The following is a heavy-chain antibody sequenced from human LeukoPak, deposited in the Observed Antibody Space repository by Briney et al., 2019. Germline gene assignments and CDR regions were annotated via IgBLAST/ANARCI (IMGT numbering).Heavy chain of an antibody. Sequence: GGSLRLSCAASGFTFSSYTMNWVRQAPGKGLDWVSSISSSSSYIFYADSVKGRFTISRDNAKNSLYLQMNSLRAEDTALYYCARGVLAARPNWFDPWGQGTLVSVSS. V-gene: IGHV3-21*01. CDR2: ISSSSSYI. J-gene: IGHJ5*02. D-gene: IGHD6-6*01. CDR1: GFTFSSYT. CDR3: ARGVLAARPNWFDP.